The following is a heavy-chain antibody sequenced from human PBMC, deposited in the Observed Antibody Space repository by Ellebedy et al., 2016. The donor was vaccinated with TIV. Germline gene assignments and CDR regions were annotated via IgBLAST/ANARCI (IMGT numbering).Heavy chain of an antibody. CDR3: ARQEHQLVQMFYYIYGMAV. D-gene: IGHD6-13*01. V-gene: IGHV4-39*01. Sequence: PSETLSLTCTVSGASMSSSSYYRGWIRQPPGKGLEWIGSIYYGGSTYFNPSLKSRVTISVDTSKNQFSLKLKSVTAADTAVYYCARQEHQLVQMFYYIYGMAVWGQGTTVTVSS. CDR2: IYYGGST. CDR1: GASMSSSSYY. J-gene: IGHJ6*02.